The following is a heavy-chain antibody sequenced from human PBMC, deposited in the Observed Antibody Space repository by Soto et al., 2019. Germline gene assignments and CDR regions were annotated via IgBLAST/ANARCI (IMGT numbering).Heavy chain of an antibody. Sequence: PGGSLRLSCAASGFTFSSYAMSWVRQAPGKGLEWVSAISGSGGSTYYADSVKGRFTISRDNSKNTLYLQMNSLRAEDTAVYYCAKDDRWQWLADLDPWGQGTLVTVSS. V-gene: IGHV3-23*01. CDR3: AKDDRWQWLADLDP. J-gene: IGHJ5*02. CDR2: ISGSGGST. D-gene: IGHD6-19*01. CDR1: GFTFSSYA.